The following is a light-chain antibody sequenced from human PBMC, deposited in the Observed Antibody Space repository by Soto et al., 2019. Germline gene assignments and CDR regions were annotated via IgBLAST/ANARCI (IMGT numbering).Light chain of an antibody. J-gene: IGLJ1*01. V-gene: IGLV2-14*01. CDR2: DVS. CDR3: CSYTRSGTPI. Sequence: QSALTQPASVSGSPGQSITISCVGTSSDIGDYNYVSWYQQHPGEVPKVIIYDVSNRPSGVSYRFSGTKSGNTASLTISGLQAGDEADYYCCSYTRSGTPIFGTGTKVTVL. CDR1: SSDIGDYNY.